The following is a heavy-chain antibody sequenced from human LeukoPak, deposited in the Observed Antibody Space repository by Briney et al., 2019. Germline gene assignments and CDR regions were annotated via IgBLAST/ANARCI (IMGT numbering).Heavy chain of an antibody. J-gene: IGHJ5*02. D-gene: IGHD6-6*01. CDR1: GFTFSGSA. Sequence: GGSLRLSCAASGFTFSGSAMHWVRQASGKGLEWVGRIRSKANSYATAYAASVKGRFTISRDDSKNTAYLQMNSLKTEDTAVYYCTRHVAARQNWFDPWGQGNLVTVSS. CDR3: TRHVAARQNWFDP. V-gene: IGHV3-73*01. CDR2: IRSKANSYAT.